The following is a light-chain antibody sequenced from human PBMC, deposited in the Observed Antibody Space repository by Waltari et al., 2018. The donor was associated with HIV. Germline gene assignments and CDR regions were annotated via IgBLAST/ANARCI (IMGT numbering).Light chain of an antibody. CDR3: QSYDSRLSGSV. J-gene: IGLJ3*02. V-gene: IGLV1-40*01. Sequence: QSALTQPPSVSGAPGQRVTISCTGPSSNIGTGSDVHWYQQLPGTAPKLLIYGTSYRPSGVPDRFSGSKSGTSASLAITGLQAEDEADYYCQSYDSRLSGSVFGGGTKLTVL. CDR1: SSNIGTGSD. CDR2: GTS.